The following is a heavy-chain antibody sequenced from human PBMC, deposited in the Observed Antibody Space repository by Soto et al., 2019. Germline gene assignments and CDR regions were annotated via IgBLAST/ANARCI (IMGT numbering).Heavy chain of an antibody. Sequence: HPAGSLRLSCAASGFTFSSYAMSWVRQAPGKGLEWVSAISGSGGSTYYADSVKGRFTISRDNSKNTLYLQMNSLRAEDTAVYYCAKAIRRYSSSDAYDYWGQGTLVTVSS. CDR1: GFTFSSYA. D-gene: IGHD6-6*01. CDR3: AKAIRRYSSSDAYDY. V-gene: IGHV3-23*01. CDR2: ISGSGGST. J-gene: IGHJ4*02.